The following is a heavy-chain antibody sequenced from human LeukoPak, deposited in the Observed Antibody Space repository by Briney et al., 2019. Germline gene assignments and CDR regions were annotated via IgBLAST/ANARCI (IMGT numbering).Heavy chain of an antibody. CDR1: GFTFSSYA. CDR3: ARFDDILTGYANFDY. Sequence: GGSLRLSCAASGFTFSSYAMHWVRQAPGKGLEWVAVISYDGSNKYYADSVKGRFTISRDNAKNSLYLQMNSLRAEDTAVYYCARFDDILTGYANFDYWGQGTLVTVSS. J-gene: IGHJ4*02. V-gene: IGHV3-30-3*01. CDR2: ISYDGSNK. D-gene: IGHD3-9*01.